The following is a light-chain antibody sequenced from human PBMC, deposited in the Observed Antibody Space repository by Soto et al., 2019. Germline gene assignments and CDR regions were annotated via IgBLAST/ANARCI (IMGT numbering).Light chain of an antibody. Sequence: DIVMTQSPDSLAVSLGERSTINCKSSQSVLYSSNNKNYLAWYQQKPGQPPKLLIYSASTRESGVPDRFSGSGSGTDFTVTISSLQAEDVAVYYCQQYYSTLWTFGQGTKVDIK. CDR2: SAS. CDR3: QQYYSTLWT. V-gene: IGKV4-1*01. J-gene: IGKJ1*01. CDR1: QSVLYSSNNKNY.